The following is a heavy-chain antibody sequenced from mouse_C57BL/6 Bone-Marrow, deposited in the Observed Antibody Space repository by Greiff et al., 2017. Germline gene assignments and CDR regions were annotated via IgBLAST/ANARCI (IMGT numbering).Heavy chain of an antibody. V-gene: IGHV1-82*01. Sequence: VKLQESGPELVKPGASVKISCKASGYAFSSSWMNWVKQRPGKGLEWIGRIYPGDGDTNYNGKFKGKATLTADKSSSTAYMQLSSLTSEDSAVYFCARGITVRVYYFDYWGQGTTLTVSS. CDR3: ARGITVRVYYFDY. J-gene: IGHJ2*01. CDR1: GYAFSSSW. CDR2: IYPGDGDT. D-gene: IGHD1-3*01.